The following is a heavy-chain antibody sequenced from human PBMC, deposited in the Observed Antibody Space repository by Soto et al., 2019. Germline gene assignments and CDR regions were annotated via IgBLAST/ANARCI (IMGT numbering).Heavy chain of an antibody. CDR1: VFTSSG. Sequence: ASVKVSCKASVFTSSGISWVRQAPGQRLEWKGWISTHNGNTIYAQKFQGRVIMTMDTSTTTVYMELRSLRPDDTAVYLCARERILRLFDAYDLLGQGIMVTVSS. CDR3: ARERILRLFDAYDL. D-gene: IGHD2-15*01. J-gene: IGHJ3*01. CDR2: ISTHNGNT. V-gene: IGHV1-18*04.